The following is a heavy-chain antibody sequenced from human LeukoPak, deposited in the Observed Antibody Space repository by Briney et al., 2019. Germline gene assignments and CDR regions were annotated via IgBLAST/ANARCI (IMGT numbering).Heavy chain of an antibody. CDR1: GYSFTSYW. D-gene: IGHD3-22*01. CDR2: IYPGDSDT. Sequence: GESLKISCQGSGYSFTSYWIGWVRQLPGKGLEWMGIIYPGDSDTRYSPSFQGQVTISADKSISTAYLQWSSLKASDTAMYYCARIGSGDSYDSSGPLDYWGQGTLVTVSS. CDR3: ARIGSGDSYDSSGPLDY. V-gene: IGHV5-51*01. J-gene: IGHJ4*02.